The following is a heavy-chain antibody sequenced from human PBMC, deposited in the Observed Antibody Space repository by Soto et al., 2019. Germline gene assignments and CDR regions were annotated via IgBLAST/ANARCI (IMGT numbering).Heavy chain of an antibody. J-gene: IGHJ5*02. CDR2: ISGSGGST. V-gene: IGHV3-23*01. Sequence: PGGSLRLSCAASGFTFSSYAMSWVRQAPGKGLEWVSAISGSGGSTYYADSVKGRFTISRDNSKNTLYLQMNSLKTEDTAVYYCTTVHYYDSKGAWGQGTLVTVSS. D-gene: IGHD3-22*01. CDR1: GFTFSSYA. CDR3: TTVHYYDSKGA.